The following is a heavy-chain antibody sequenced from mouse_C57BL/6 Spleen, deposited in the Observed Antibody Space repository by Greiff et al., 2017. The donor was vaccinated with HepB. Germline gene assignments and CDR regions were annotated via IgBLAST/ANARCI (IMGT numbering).Heavy chain of an antibody. CDR3: ARGVTPEVAYWYFDV. V-gene: IGHV1-82*01. J-gene: IGHJ1*03. Sequence: QVQLKESGPELVKPGASVKISCKASGYAFSSSWMNWVKQRPGKGLEWIGRIYPGDGDTNYNGKFKGKATLTADKSSSTAYMQLSSLTSEDSAVYFCARGVTPEVAYWYFDVWGTGTTVTVSS. D-gene: IGHD1-1*01. CDR1: GYAFSSSW. CDR2: IYPGDGDT.